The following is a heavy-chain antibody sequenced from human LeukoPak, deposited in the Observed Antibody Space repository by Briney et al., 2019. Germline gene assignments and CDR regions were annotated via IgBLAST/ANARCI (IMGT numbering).Heavy chain of an antibody. CDR3: ARDSVYSSSWKYLQH. Sequence: TFXXXYMHWVRQAPGQGLEWMGIINPSGGSTSYAQKFQGRVTMTRDTSTSTVYMEVSSLRSEDTAVYYCARDSVYSSSWKYLQHWGQGTLVTVSS. V-gene: IGHV1-46*01. D-gene: IGHD6-13*01. J-gene: IGHJ1*01. CDR1: TFXXXY. CDR2: INPSGGST.